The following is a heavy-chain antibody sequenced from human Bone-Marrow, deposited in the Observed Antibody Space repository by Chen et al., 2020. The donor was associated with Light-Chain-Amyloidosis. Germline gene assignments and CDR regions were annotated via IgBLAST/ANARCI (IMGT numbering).Heavy chain of an antibody. D-gene: IGHD5-12*01. CDR1: GYTFPNYW. V-gene: IGHV5-51*01. CDR2: IYPDDSGA. J-gene: IGHJ4*02. CDR3: ARRRDGYNFDY. Sequence: EVQLEQSGPEVQKPGESLKISCKGSGYTFPNYWIGWVRQMPGKGLEWMGVIYPDDSGARYSPSFEGQVTISADKSITTAYLQWRSLKASDTAMYYCARRRDGYNFDYWGQGTLVTVSS.